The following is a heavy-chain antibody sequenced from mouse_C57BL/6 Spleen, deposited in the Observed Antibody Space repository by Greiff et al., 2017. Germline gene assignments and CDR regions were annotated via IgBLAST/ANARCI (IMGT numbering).Heavy chain of an antibody. V-gene: IGHV1-53*01. CDR3: ASLPTGYYYAMDY. Sequence: QVQLQQPGTELVKPGASVKLSCKASGYTFTSYWMHWVKQRPGQGLKWIGNINPSNGGTKYNEKFKSKATLTVDKSSSTAYMQLSSLTSEDSAVYYCASLPTGYYYAMDYWGQGTSVTVSS. D-gene: IGHD4-1*02. J-gene: IGHJ4*01. CDR1: GYTFTSYW. CDR2: INPSNGGT.